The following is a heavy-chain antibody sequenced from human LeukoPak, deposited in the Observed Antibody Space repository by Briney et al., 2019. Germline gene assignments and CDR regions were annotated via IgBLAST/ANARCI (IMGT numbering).Heavy chain of an antibody. V-gene: IGHV3-23*01. J-gene: IGHJ6*03. CDR3: ARDRGYYYYMDV. Sequence: GGTLRLSCAASGFTFSSYGMSWVRQAPGKGLEWVSAISGSGGSTYYADSVKGRFTISRDNSKNTLYLQMNSLRAEDTAVYYCARDRGYYYYMDVWGKGTTVTVSS. CDR1: GFTFSSYG. CDR2: ISGSGGST.